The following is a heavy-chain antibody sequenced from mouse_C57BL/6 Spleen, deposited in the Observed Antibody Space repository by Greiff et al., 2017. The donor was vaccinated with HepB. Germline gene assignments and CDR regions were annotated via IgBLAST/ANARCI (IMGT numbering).Heavy chain of an antibody. CDR3: ARYGNSYYAMDY. D-gene: IGHD2-1*01. CDR2: INPNNGGT. CDR1: GYTFTDYY. Sequence: VQLQQSGPELVKPGASVKISCKASGYTFTDYYMNWVKQSHGKSLEWIGDINPNNGGTSYNQKFKGKATLTVDKSSSTAYMELRSLTSEDSAVYYCARYGNSYYAMDYWGQGTSVTVSS. J-gene: IGHJ4*01. V-gene: IGHV1-26*01.